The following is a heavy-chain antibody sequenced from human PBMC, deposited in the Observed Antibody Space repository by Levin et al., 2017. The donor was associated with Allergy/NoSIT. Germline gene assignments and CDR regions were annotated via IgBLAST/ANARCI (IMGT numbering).Heavy chain of an antibody. CDR3: ARNDYGDYVQNFDY. Sequence: ASVKVSCKAAGYTFTDYYMHWVRQAPGQGLEWMGWVNCNSGDTHYAQKFQGRVTMTRDTSIITAYIELSSLRSDDTALYYCARNDYGDYVQNFDYWGQGTLVTVSS. J-gene: IGHJ4*02. CDR1: GYTFTDYY. V-gene: IGHV1-2*02. D-gene: IGHD4-17*01. CDR2: VNCNSGDT.